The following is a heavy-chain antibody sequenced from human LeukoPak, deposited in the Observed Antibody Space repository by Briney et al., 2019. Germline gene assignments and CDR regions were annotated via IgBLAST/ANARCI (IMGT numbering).Heavy chain of an antibody. D-gene: IGHD6-6*01. Sequence: GGSLILSCAASGFPFSSYEMHWVRQAPGKGLEWVSYMSSSGDIIYYADSVEGRFAISRDNAKNSLYLQMDSLRAEDTATYYCARDDGGRHTSSLDYWGQGTLVAVSS. J-gene: IGHJ4*02. CDR1: GFPFSSYE. V-gene: IGHV3-48*03. CDR2: MSSSGDII. CDR3: ARDDGGRHTSSLDY.